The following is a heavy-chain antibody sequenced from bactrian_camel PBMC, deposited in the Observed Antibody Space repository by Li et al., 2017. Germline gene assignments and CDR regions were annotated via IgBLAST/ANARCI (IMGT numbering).Heavy chain of an antibody. CDR3: ATRRYCTTISPAAFGN. D-gene: IGHD4*01. CDR1: GETYC. CDR2: ISSGGLTT. Sequence: HVQLVESGGGSVQAGGALRLSCAASGETYCVGWFRQAPGKEREGVAAISSGGLTTTYDASMKGRFTISQDNAKNTLYLQMNSLKAEDTAMYYCATRRYCTTISPAAFGNWGQGTQVTVS. J-gene: IGHJ4*01. V-gene: IGHV3S54*01.